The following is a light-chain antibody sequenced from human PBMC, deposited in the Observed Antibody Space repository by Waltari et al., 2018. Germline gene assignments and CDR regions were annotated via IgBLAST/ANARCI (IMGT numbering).Light chain of an antibody. V-gene: IGKV1-39*01. Sequence: DIQMTQARSPRSACGGDRGTITCRGSQSSNNDSYWYQQKRGEAPRLLLYSASSLQSWVTSRFSGSGSGTDFALTISSLQPEDFATYYCQQSYSTRPFAFGPGTKVDFK. CDR1: QSSNND. CDR3: QQSYSTRPFA. CDR2: SAS. J-gene: IGKJ3*01.